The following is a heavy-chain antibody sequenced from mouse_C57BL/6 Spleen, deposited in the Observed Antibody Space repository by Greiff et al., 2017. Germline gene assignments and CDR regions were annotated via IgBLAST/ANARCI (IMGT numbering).Heavy chain of an antibody. Sequence: QVQLQQSGPELVKPGASVKISCKASGYAFNSSWMNWVKQRPGKGLEWIGRIYPGDGDTNYNGKFKGKATLTADKSSSTAYMQLSSLTSEDSAVYFCARSGTLDYWGQGTTLTVSS. D-gene: IGHD1-1*01. CDR2: IYPGDGDT. CDR1: GYAFNSSW. J-gene: IGHJ2*01. CDR3: ARSGTLDY. V-gene: IGHV1-82*01.